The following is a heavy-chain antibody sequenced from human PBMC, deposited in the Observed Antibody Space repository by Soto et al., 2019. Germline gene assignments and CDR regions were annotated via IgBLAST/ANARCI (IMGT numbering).Heavy chain of an antibody. CDR2: QTQGEST. Sequence: TLALTCEVSVGVIDSGGYYWTWTWQPPERGLERMSYQTQGESTHYNPSRKGRVSISLDGSRSLSSLSRTTATPADPGFYCCARGSGYCGGGYWFDPWGQGTPVTISS. V-gene: IGHV4-30-2*01. CDR3: ARGSGYCGGGYWFDP. J-gene: IGHJ5*02. CDR1: VGVIDSGGYY. D-gene: IGHD6-25*01.